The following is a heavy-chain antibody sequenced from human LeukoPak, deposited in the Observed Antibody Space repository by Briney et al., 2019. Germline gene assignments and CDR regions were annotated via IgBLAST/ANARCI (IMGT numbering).Heavy chain of an antibody. J-gene: IGHJ4*02. CDR1: GFTFSNAW. Sequence: GGSLRLSCAASGFTFSNAWMSWVRQAPGKGLEWVGRIKSKTDGGTTDYAAPVKGRFTISRDDSKNTLYLQMNSLKTEDAAVYYCTTDPRLFSVTTDYWGQGTLVTVSS. V-gene: IGHV3-15*01. CDR2: IKSKTDGGTT. CDR3: TTDPRLFSVTTDY. D-gene: IGHD4-17*01.